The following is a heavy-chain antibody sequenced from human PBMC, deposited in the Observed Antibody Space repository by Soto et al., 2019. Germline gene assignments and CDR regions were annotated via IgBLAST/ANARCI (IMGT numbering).Heavy chain of an antibody. CDR3: AREIFYYDSSGHNFDY. CDR1: GFTVSGNF. J-gene: IGHJ4*02. Sequence: PGGSLRLSCAAPGFTVSGNFMNWVRQAPGKGLEWVSVIYSDGTTYYADSVKGRFTISRDNSKNTVYLQMNSLRAEDTAVYYCAREIFYYDSSGHNFDYWGQGTLVTVSS. CDR2: IYSDGTT. D-gene: IGHD3-22*01. V-gene: IGHV3-53*01.